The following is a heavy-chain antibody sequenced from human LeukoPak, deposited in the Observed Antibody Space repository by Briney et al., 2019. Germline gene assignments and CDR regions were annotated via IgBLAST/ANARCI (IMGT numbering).Heavy chain of an antibody. Sequence: GGSLRLSCAASGFTFSSYAMHWVRQAPGKGLEWVAVISYDGSNKCYADSVKGRFTISRDNSKNTLYLQMNSLRAEDTAVYYCARVKAYCGGDCYVFDYWGQGTLVTVSS. CDR3: ARVKAYCGGDCYVFDY. CDR1: GFTFSSYA. CDR2: ISYDGSNK. D-gene: IGHD2-21*01. J-gene: IGHJ4*02. V-gene: IGHV3-30-3*01.